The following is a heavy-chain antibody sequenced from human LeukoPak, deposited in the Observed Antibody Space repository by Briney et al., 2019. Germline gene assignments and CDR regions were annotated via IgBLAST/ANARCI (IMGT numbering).Heavy chain of an antibody. CDR3: ARDGSDLDYYDSSGPGAFDI. Sequence: SQTLSLTCTVSGGSISSGGYYWSWIRQHPGKGLEWIGYIYYSGSTYYNPSLKGRVTISVDTSKNQFSLKLSSVTAADTAVYYCARDGSDLDYYDSSGPGAFDIWGQGTMVTVSS. D-gene: IGHD3-22*01. J-gene: IGHJ3*02. V-gene: IGHV4-31*03. CDR2: IYYSGST. CDR1: GGSISSGGYY.